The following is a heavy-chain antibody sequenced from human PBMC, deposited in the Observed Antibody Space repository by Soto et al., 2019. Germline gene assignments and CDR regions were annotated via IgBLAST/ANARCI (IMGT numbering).Heavy chain of an antibody. Sequence: PGESLNISCKGSTYSFTRYWIGWVRQMPGKGLEWMGIIYPGDSDTRYSPSFQGQVTISADKSISTAYLQWSSLKASDTAMYYCARRVAVAGHDAFDIWGQGTMVTVSS. V-gene: IGHV5-51*01. CDR3: ARRVAVAGHDAFDI. D-gene: IGHD6-19*01. J-gene: IGHJ3*02. CDR2: IYPGDSDT. CDR1: TYSFTRYW.